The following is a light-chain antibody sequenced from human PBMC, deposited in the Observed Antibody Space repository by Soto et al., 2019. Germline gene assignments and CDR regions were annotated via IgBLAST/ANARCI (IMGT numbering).Light chain of an antibody. V-gene: IGLV4-69*01. CDR2: LNSDGSH. Sequence: QPVLTQSPAASASLGASVKLTCTLSSGHSSYAIAWHQQQPEKGPRYLMKLNSDGSHSKGDGIPDRFSGSSSGAERYLTISRLQSEDKADYYCQTWGTGIHVVFGGGTKLTVL. J-gene: IGLJ2*01. CDR1: SGHSSYA. CDR3: QTWGTGIHVV.